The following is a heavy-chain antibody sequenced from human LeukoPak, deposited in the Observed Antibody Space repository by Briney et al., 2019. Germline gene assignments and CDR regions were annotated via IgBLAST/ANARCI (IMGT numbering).Heavy chain of an antibody. D-gene: IGHD6-19*01. V-gene: IGHV3-48*01. CDR3: ARDSSSGWNFDY. J-gene: IGHJ4*02. CDR2: ISIITSTI. CDR1: GFTFSSYS. Sequence: GSLRLSCAASGFTFSSYSMNWVRQAPGKGLEWVSYISIITSTIYYADSVKGRFTVSRDNAKNSLYLQMNSLRAEDTAVYYCARDSSSGWNFDYWGQGTLVTVSS.